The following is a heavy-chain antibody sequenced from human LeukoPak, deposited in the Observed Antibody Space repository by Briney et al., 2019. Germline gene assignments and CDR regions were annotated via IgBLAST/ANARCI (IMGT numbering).Heavy chain of an antibody. J-gene: IGHJ4*02. CDR3: ALPYDGRAYYPSYFDY. CDR1: GGTFSSYA. D-gene: IGHD3-22*01. V-gene: IGHV1-69*13. CDR2: IIPIFGTA. Sequence: ASVKVSCKASGGTFSSYAISWVRQAPGQGLEWMGGIIPIFGTANYAQKFQGRVTITADESTSTAYMELSSLRSEDTAVYYCALPYDGRAYYPSYFDYWGQGTLVTVSS.